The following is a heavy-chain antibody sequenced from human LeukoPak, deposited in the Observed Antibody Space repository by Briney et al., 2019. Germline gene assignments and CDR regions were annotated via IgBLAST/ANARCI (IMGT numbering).Heavy chain of an antibody. CDR2: MNPNSGNT. D-gene: IGHD3-10*01. J-gene: IGHJ4*02. Sequence: ASVKVSCKASGYTFTSYDINWVRQATGQGLEWMGWMNPNSGNTGYAQKFQGRVTMTRNTSMSTAYMELSSLRSEDTAVYYCARVPGSGSYSDHDYWGQGTLVTVSS. CDR1: GYTFTSYD. V-gene: IGHV1-8*01. CDR3: ARVPGSGSYSDHDY.